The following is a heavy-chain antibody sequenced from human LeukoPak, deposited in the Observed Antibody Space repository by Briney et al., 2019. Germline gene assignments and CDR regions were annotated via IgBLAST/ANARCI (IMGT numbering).Heavy chain of an antibody. J-gene: IGHJ4*02. CDR3: AREFSSSWYYFDY. D-gene: IGHD6-13*01. CDR2: INAGNGNT. Sequence: ASVNVSCKASGYTFTSYAMHWVRQAPGQRLEWMGWINAGNGNTKYSQKFQGRVTITRDTSASTAYMELSSLRSEDTAVYYCAREFSSSWYYFDYWGQGTLVTVSS. V-gene: IGHV1-3*01. CDR1: GYTFTSYA.